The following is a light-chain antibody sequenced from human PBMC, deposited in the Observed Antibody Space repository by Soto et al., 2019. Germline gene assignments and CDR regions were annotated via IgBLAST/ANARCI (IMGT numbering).Light chain of an antibody. J-gene: IGKJ1*01. V-gene: IGKV1-5*03. CDR1: QTISSW. CDR3: QQYNSYRT. CDR2: KAS. Sequence: DIQMTQSPSTLSASVRDRVTITCRASQTISSWLAWFQQRPGRAPKFLIYKASSLKNGVPSRFSGSGSGTEFTLTISSLQPDDFATYYCQQYNSYRTFGQGTKVDIK.